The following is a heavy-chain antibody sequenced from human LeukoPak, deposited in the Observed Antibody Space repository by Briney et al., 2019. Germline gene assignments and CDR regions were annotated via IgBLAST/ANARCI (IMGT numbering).Heavy chain of an antibody. D-gene: IGHD3-10*02. J-gene: IGHJ4*02. Sequence: ASVNVSCKASGYTFTSYYIHWVRQAPGQGLEWMGIINPSGGSTSYAQKFQGRVTMTRDTSTSTVYMELSSLRSEDTAVYYCASEDITMYYFDYWGQGTLVTVSS. CDR1: GYTFTSYY. CDR3: ASEDITMYYFDY. V-gene: IGHV1-46*01. CDR2: INPSGGST.